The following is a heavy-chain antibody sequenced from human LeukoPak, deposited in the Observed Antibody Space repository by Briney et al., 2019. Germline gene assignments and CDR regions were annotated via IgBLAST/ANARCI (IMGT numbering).Heavy chain of an antibody. D-gene: IGHD5-12*01. CDR1: GFTFSSCG. CDR3: AKPYANRGFDWGFFDS. CDR2: ISYDGTNK. J-gene: IGHJ4*02. V-gene: IGHV3-30*18. Sequence: PGGSLRLSCAASGFTFSSCGMHWVRQAPGKGLEWVAFISYDGTNKYSGDSAKGRFTISRDNSKNTLSLQMYSLTVEDTAVYYCAKPYANRGFDWGFFDSWGQGTLVTVSS.